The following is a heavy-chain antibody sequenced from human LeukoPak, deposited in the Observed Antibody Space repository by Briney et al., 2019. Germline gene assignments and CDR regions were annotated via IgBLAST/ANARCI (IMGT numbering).Heavy chain of an antibody. J-gene: IGHJ4*02. D-gene: IGHD3-22*01. Sequence: SGPTLVNPTQTLTLTCTFSGFSLSTSGVGVCLIRQPPGKALEWLALIYWNDDKRYGPSLKSRLTITKDTSKNQVVLTMTNMDPVDTATYYCAHLQARHYDSSGYYYVTPFDYWGQGTLVTVSS. CDR3: AHLQARHYDSSGYYYVTPFDY. V-gene: IGHV2-5*01. CDR1: GFSLSTSGVG. CDR2: IYWNDDK.